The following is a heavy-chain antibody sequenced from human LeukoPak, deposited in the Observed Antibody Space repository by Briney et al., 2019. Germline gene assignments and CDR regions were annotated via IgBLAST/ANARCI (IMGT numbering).Heavy chain of an antibody. D-gene: IGHD5/OR15-5a*01. J-gene: IGHJ4*02. V-gene: IGHV3-7*01. CDR1: GFTFSSYW. Sequence: GGSLRLSCAASGFTFSSYWMSWVRQAPGKGLEWVANIKQDGSEKYYVDSVKGRFTISRDNAKNSLYLQMNSLRAEDTAVYYCARDHSTIQGYYFDYWGQGTLVTVSS. CDR3: ARDHSTIQGYYFDY. CDR2: IKQDGSEK.